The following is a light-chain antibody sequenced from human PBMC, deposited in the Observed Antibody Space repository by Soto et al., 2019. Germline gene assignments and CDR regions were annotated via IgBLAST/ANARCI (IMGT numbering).Light chain of an antibody. CDR1: QSVSSYY. J-gene: IGKJ2*01. CDR2: GAS. V-gene: IGKV3-20*01. CDR3: QYYGGSPRYT. Sequence: EIVLTQSPGTLSLSPGERATLSCRVSQSVSSYYLAWYQQKPGQAPRLLIYGASSRATGIPDRFSGGGSGADFTLTISRLEPEDSAVYYCQYYGGSPRYTFGQGTKLEIK.